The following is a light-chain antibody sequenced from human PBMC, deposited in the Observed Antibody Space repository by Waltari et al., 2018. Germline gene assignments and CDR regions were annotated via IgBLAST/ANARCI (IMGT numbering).Light chain of an antibody. CDR1: SSNIGAGYD. CDR2: GDN. V-gene: IGLV1-40*01. Sequence: QSVLTQPPSVSGAPGQRVAISCAGSSSNIGAGYDLHWNQQVPGTAPKLLIYGDNNRPSGVPDRMSGSKAGTSGSLAISGLQAEDEADYYCQSYDSSVSGWVFGGGTKLTVL. CDR3: QSYDSSVSGWV. J-gene: IGLJ3*02.